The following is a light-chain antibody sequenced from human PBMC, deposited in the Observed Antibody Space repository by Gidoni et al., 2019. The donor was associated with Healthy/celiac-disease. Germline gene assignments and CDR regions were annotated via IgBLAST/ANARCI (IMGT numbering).Light chain of an antibody. CDR3: SSDTSSSTHDV. J-gene: IGLJ1*01. CDR2: EVS. Sequence: QSALTPPASVSESPGRSITISCTGTSSDVCGYNYVSWYQQHPGNAPKLMIYEVSKRPSGVSNRFSGSKSGNTASLTISGLQAEDEGDYYCSSDTSSSTHDVFGTGTKVTVL. CDR1: SSDVCGYNY. V-gene: IGLV2-14*01.